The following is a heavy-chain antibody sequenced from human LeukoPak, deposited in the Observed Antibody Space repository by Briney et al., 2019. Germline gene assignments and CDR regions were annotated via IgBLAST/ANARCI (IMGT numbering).Heavy chain of an antibody. CDR1: GFTFDDYT. Sequence: GGSLRLSCAASGFTFDDYTMYWVRRPPGKGLEWVSLISWDGGSTYYADSVKGRFTISRDNAKNSLYLQMNSLRAEDTAVYYCAELGITMIGGVWGKGTTVTISS. V-gene: IGHV3-43*01. J-gene: IGHJ6*04. CDR3: AELGITMIGGV. CDR2: ISWDGGST. D-gene: IGHD3-10*02.